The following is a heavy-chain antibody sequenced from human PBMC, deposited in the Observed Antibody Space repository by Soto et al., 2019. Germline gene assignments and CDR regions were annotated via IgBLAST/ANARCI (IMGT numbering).Heavy chain of an antibody. CDR1: GFTFSNHW. J-gene: IGHJ4*02. CDR3: VRGTSAWYGIDY. Sequence: EVQLVESGGGLVQPGGSLRLSCEASGFTFSNHWIHWVRQPPGKGLLWVSRISPDGSSTNYAGSVEGRFTVSRDNARNTLFRQMTSLRDDDSAEYYCVRGTSAWYGIDYWGQGTVVTVSS. D-gene: IGHD6-13*01. V-gene: IGHV3-74*01. CDR2: ISPDGSST.